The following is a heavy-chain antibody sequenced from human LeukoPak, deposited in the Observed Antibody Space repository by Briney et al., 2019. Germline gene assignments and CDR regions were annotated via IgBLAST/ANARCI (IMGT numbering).Heavy chain of an antibody. D-gene: IGHD7-27*01. CDR1: KFAFRNYW. J-gene: IGHJ5*02. CDR2: INIEGTIK. V-gene: IGHV3-74*01. CDR3: VRALGDA. Sequence: PGGSLRLSCAASKFAFRNYWMHWVRQAPGKGLVWVARINIEGTIKTCADSVKGRFTISRDDAKNTLYLQMNSLGAEDTAVYYCVRALGDAWGQGTLVTVSS.